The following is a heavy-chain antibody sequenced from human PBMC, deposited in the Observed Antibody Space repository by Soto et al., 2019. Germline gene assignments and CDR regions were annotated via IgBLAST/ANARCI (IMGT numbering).Heavy chain of an antibody. CDR3: ARTGVVATEYYFDY. Sequence: ASVKVYCEASGYTFTSYGISWVRQVPGQGLEWMGWISAYNGKTNYAQKLQGRFTMTTDTSTSTAYMELRSLRSDDTAVYYCARTGVVATEYYFDYWGQGTLVTVSS. CDR2: ISAYNGKT. J-gene: IGHJ4*02. D-gene: IGHD5-12*01. V-gene: IGHV1-18*01. CDR1: GYTFTSYG.